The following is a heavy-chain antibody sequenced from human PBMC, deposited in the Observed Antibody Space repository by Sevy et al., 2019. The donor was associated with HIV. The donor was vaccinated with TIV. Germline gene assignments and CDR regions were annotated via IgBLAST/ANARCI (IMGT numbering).Heavy chain of an antibody. V-gene: IGHV1-69*13. CDR2: IIPMFGTT. CDR1: GGTFSNDA. D-gene: IGHD3-22*01. J-gene: IGHJ3*02. CDR3: AREWGYYDSSGYSLDAFDI. Sequence: ASVKVSCKASGGTFSNDAISWVRQAPGQGPEWMGGIIPMFGTTNYTQKFQGRVTITADGSTRTVYMELSSLRSEDTAVYYCAREWGYYDSSGYSLDAFDIWGQGTMVTVSS.